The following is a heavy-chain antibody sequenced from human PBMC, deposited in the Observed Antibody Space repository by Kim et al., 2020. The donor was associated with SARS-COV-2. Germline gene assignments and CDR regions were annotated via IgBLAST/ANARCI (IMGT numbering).Heavy chain of an antibody. D-gene: IGHD3-3*01. V-gene: IGHV3-66*01. Sequence: GGSLRLSCAASGFTVSSNYMSWVRQAPGKGLEWVSVIYAGGDTYYADSVQGRFTISRDNSKNTLYLQMNNLRAEDTAVYYCARGRITIFGLVHPFFDYWGQGTLVTVSS. CDR1: GFTVSSNY. J-gene: IGHJ4*02. CDR2: IYAGGDT. CDR3: ARGRITIFGLVHPFFDY.